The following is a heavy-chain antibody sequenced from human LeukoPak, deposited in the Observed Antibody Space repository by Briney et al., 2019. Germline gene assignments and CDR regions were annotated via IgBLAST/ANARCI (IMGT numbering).Heavy chain of an antibody. Sequence: ASVKVSCKASGYTFTSYYMHWVRQAPGQGLECMGIINPSDGSTTYAQKFQGRVTMTRDTSTSTVYMELSSLRSEDTALYYCARHQGAGEYPFDYWGQGTLVTVSS. CDR1: GYTFTSYY. CDR2: INPSDGST. V-gene: IGHV1-46*01. CDR3: ARHQGAGEYPFDY. J-gene: IGHJ4*02. D-gene: IGHD3-16*01.